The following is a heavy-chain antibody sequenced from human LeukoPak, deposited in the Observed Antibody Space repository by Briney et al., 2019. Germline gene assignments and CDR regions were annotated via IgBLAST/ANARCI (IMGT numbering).Heavy chain of an antibody. CDR2: INPNSGGT. D-gene: IGHD3-22*01. CDR3: ARDLGSDSSGYYYGDDAFDI. J-gene: IGHJ3*02. V-gene: IGHV1-2*02. Sequence: SVKVSCKASGYTFTGYYMHWVRQAPGQGLEWMGWINPNSGGTNYAQKFQGRVTMTRDTSISTAYMELSRLRSDDTAVYYCARDLGSDSSGYYYGDDAFDIWGQGTMVTVSS. CDR1: GYTFTGYY.